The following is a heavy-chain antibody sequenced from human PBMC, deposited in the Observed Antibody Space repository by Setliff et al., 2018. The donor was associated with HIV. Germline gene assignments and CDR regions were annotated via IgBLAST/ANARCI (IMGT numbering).Heavy chain of an antibody. CDR2: ISSDGSDK. V-gene: IGHV3-30*01. D-gene: IGHD6-19*01. Sequence: PGGSLRLSCAASGFAFRNYIFHWVRQAPGKGLEWVAIISSDGSDKNYADSVKGRFTVSRDNSKNTLYLQMNSLRPEDTALYYCAKDFLYSSGWYEGWSDPWGQGTLVTVSS. CDR1: GFAFRNYI. CDR3: AKDFLYSSGWYEGWSDP. J-gene: IGHJ5*02.